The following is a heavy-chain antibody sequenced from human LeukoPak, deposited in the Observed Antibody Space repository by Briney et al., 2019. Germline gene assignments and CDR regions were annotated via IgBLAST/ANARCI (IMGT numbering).Heavy chain of an antibody. D-gene: IGHD1-7*01. J-gene: IGHJ4*02. CDR3: ARDPDPGTTDY. CDR1: GFTFSNYW. CDR2: INENGGXX. Sequence: GGSLRLSCAVSGFTFSNYWMSXXXXXPGXXXXWVANINENGGXXXXVDSVEGRFTXSRDNAKSSLYLQMNTLRAEDTAVYYCARDPDPGTTDYWGQGTLVTVSS. V-gene: IGHV3-7*01.